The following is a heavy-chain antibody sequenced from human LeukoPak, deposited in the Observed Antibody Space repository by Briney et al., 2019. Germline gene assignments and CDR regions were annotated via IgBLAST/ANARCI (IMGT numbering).Heavy chain of an antibody. CDR3: AREGYGDYDGYFDY. J-gene: IGHJ4*02. CDR1: GGSISSYY. V-gene: IGHV4-59*01. Sequence: SETLSLTCTVSGGSISSYYWSWIRQPPGKGLEWIGYIYYSGSTNYNPSLKSRVTISVDTSKNQFSLKLSSVTAADTAVYYCAREGYGDYDGYFDYWGQGTLVTVSS. CDR2: IYYSGST. D-gene: IGHD4-17*01.